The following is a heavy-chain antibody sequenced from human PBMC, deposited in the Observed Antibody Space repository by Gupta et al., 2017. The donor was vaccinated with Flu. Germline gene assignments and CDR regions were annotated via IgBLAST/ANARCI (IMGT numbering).Heavy chain of an antibody. CDR2: IDGGGTST. J-gene: IGHJ4*02. CDR3: AKVDTTVVTWGGGFDS. Sequence: APGKGLEWVSLIDGGGTSTYYADSVKGRFTISRDNSKNTVYLQINSLRADDTAIYYCAKVDTTVVTWGGGFDSWGQGTLVTVSS. D-gene: IGHD2-21*02. V-gene: IGHV3-23*01.